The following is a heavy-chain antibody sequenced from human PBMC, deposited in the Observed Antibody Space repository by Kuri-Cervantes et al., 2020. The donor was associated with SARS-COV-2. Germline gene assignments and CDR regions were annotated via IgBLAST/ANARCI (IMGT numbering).Heavy chain of an antibody. V-gene: IGHV3-9*01. J-gene: IGHJ3*02. CDR1: GFTFSSFA. CDR2: ISWNSGSI. D-gene: IGHD6-13*01. Sequence: LSLPFAASGFTFSSFAMSWVRQAPGKGLEWVSGISWNSGSIGYADSVKGRFTISRDNAKNSLYLQMNSLRAEDTALYYCAKGLFFAAAGPDAFDIWGQGTTVTVSS. CDR3: AKGLFFAAAGPDAFDI.